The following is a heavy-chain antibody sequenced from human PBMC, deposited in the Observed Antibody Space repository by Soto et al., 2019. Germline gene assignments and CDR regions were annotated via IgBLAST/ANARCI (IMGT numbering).Heavy chain of an antibody. CDR2: ISYDGSNK. CDR1: GFTFSSYA. J-gene: IGHJ4*02. V-gene: IGHV3-30-3*01. D-gene: IGHD6-13*01. CDR3: ARGSSWYKTMYYFDY. Sequence: SGGSLRLSCAASGFTFSSYAMHWVRQAPGKGLEWVAVISYDGSNKYYADSVKGRFTISRDNSKNTLYLQMDSLRAEDTAVYYCARGSSWYKTMYYFDYWGQGTLVTVSS.